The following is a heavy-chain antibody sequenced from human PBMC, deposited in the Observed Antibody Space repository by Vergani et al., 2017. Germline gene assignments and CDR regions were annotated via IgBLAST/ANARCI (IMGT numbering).Heavy chain of an antibody. CDR1: GASIRSSNYY. CDR2: IYYSGST. Sequence: QLQLQESGPGLVKPSATLSLTCSVSGASIRSSNYYWGWIRQPPGKGLEWIASIYYSGSTYYNPSLKSRVTISVDTSKNQFSLKLSSVTAADTAVYFCARHSTVEWLVTLEWIDPWGQGFLVTVSS. J-gene: IGHJ5*02. CDR3: ARHSTVEWLVTLEWIDP. V-gene: IGHV4-39*01. D-gene: IGHD6-19*01.